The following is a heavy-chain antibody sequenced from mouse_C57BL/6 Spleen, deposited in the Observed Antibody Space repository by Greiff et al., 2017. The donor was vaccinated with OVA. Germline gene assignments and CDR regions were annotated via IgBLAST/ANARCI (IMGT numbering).Heavy chain of an antibody. CDR1: GYTFTDYY. V-gene: IGHV1-26*01. D-gene: IGHD1-1*01. Sequence: EVQLQQSGPELVKPGASVKISCKASGYTFTDYYMNWVKQSHGKSLEWIGDLNPNNGGTSYNQKFKGKATLTVDKSYSTAYMELHSLTSDDSAVYYCARWITTVVARYFDVWGTGTTVTVSS. CDR2: LNPNNGGT. CDR3: ARWITTVVARYFDV. J-gene: IGHJ1*03.